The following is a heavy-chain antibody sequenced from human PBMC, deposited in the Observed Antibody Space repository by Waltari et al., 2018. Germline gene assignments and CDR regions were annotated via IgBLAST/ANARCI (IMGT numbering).Heavy chain of an antibody. V-gene: IGHV3-74*03. Sequence: EEQLVESGGGLVQPGDSLRLSCAASGFTFSSYWMNWVRQAPGKGPLWVSRISSDARCTTYADSVKGRFTISRDNAKNTLYLQMNRLRAEDTAVDYCARVARRTYRSPVPGRHYYYGMDVWGQGTTVTVSS. CDR1: GFTFSSYW. J-gene: IGHJ6*02. D-gene: IGHD1-1*01. CDR3: ARVARRTYRSPVPGRHYYYGMDV. CDR2: ISSDARCT.